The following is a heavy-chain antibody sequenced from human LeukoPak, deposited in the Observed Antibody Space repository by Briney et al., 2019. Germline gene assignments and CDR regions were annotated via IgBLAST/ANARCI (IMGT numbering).Heavy chain of an antibody. V-gene: IGHV3-11*01. CDR2: ISSSGSTI. J-gene: IGHJ6*02. Sequence: GGSLRLSCAASGFTFSDYYMSWIRQAPGKGLEWVSYISSSGSTIYYADSVKGRFTTSRDNAKNSLYLQMNSLRAEDTAVYYCARALRVEAYGMDVWGQGTTVTVSS. CDR1: GFTFSDYY. D-gene: IGHD4-17*01. CDR3: ARALRVEAYGMDV.